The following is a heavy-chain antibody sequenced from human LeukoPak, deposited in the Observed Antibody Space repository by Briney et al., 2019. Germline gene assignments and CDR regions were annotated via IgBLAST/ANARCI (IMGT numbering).Heavy chain of an antibody. Sequence: SVKVSCKASGGTFSSYAISWVRQAPGQGLEWMGGIIPIFGTANYAQKLQGRVTITTDESTSTAYMELSSLRSEDTAVYYCARAPEYSSSAGYWGQGTLVTVSS. CDR3: ARAPEYSSSAGY. J-gene: IGHJ4*02. CDR1: GGTFSSYA. D-gene: IGHD6-6*01. V-gene: IGHV1-69*05. CDR2: IIPIFGTA.